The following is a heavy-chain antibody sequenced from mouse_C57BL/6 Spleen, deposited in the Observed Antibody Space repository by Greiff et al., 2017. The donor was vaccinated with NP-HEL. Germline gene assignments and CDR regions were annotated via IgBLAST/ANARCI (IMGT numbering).Heavy chain of an antibody. V-gene: IGHV1-26*01. CDR3: ARRDYDYDVDAMDY. J-gene: IGHJ4*01. CDR1: GYTFTDYY. Sequence: EVQLQQSGPELVKPGASVKISCKASGYTFTDYYMNWVKQSHGKSLEWIGDINPNNGGTSYNQKFKGKATLTVDKSSSPAYMELRSLTSEDSAVYYCARRDYDYDVDAMDYWGQGTSVTVSS. D-gene: IGHD2-4*01. CDR2: INPNNGGT.